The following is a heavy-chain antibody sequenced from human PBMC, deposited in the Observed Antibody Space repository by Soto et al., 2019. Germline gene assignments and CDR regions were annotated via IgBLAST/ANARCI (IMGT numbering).Heavy chain of an antibody. Sequence: ASVKVSCKASGYTFTSYDINWVRQATGQGLEWMGWMNSNSGNTGYAQKFQGRVTMTRNTSISTAYMELSSLRSEDTAVYYCARGVLLWFGGTNWFDPWGQGTLVTVSS. CDR3: ARGVLLWFGGTNWFDP. D-gene: IGHD3-10*01. V-gene: IGHV1-8*01. CDR2: MNSNSGNT. CDR1: GYTFTSYD. J-gene: IGHJ5*02.